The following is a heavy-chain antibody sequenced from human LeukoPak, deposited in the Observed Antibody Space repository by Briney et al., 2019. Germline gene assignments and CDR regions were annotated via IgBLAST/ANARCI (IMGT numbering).Heavy chain of an antibody. Sequence: PSETLSLTCTVSGGSISSGDYYWSWIRQPPGKGLEWIGYIYYSGSTYYNPSLKSRVTISVDTSKNQFSLKLSSVTAADTAVYYCARHEWTAYYFDYWGQGTLVTVSS. CDR3: ARHEWTAYYFDY. CDR2: IYYSGST. CDR1: GGSISSGDYY. V-gene: IGHV4-30-4*01. J-gene: IGHJ4*02. D-gene: IGHD2-8*01.